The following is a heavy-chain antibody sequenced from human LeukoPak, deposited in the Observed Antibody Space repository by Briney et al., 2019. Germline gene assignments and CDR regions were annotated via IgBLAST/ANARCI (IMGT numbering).Heavy chain of an antibody. CDR2: IYYSGST. V-gene: IGHV4-59*01. J-gene: IGHJ6*03. Sequence: PSETLSLTCTVSGGSISSYYWSWIRQPPGKGLEWIGYIYYSGSTNYNPSLKSRVTISVDTSKNQFSLKLSSVTAADTAVYYCARAKQGDCSSTSCYFGYYYYYMDVWGKETTVTVSS. CDR3: ARAKQGDCSSTSCYFGYYYYYMDV. D-gene: IGHD2-2*01. CDR1: GGSISSYY.